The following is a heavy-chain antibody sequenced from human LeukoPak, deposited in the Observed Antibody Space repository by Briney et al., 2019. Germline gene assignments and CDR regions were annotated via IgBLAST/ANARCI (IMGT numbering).Heavy chain of an antibody. J-gene: IGHJ5*02. CDR2: ISSSSSTI. CDR1: GFTFSSYS. V-gene: IGHV3-48*02. CDR3: ARAYCGGDCYFDGWFDP. D-gene: IGHD2-21*02. Sequence: GGSLRLSCAASGFTFSSYSMNWVRQAPGKGLEWVSYISSSSSTIYYADSVKGRFTISRDNAKNSLYLQMNSLRDEDTAVYYCARAYCGGDCYFDGWFDPWGQGTLVTVSS.